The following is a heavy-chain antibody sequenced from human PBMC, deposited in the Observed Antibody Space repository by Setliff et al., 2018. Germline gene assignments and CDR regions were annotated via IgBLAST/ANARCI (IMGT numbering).Heavy chain of an antibody. CDR2: ISSSSSYI. Sequence: PGGSLRLSCAASGFTFSSYSLNWVRQAPGKGLEWVSSISSSSSYIYYADSVQGRFTISRDNAKNSLYLQMNSLRAEDTAVYYCARAADSYGPPRSYMDVWGQGFLVTVSS. V-gene: IGHV3-21*01. D-gene: IGHD5-18*01. CDR1: GFTFSSYS. CDR3: ARAADSYGPPRSYMDV. J-gene: IGHJ6*03.